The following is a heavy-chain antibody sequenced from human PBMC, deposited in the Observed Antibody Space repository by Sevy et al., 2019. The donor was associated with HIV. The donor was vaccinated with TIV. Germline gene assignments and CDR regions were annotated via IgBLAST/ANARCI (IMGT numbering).Heavy chain of an antibody. D-gene: IGHD6-13*01. CDR3: ARDDGYSINWYPGY. CDR2: ISYDGGTK. J-gene: IGHJ4*02. V-gene: IGHV3-30*04. Sequence: LSLTCAASGFTFSTYAMHWVRQAPGKGLEWVAVISYDGGTKYYADSVKGRFTISRDNSKNTLYVQMNSLRAEDTAVYYCARDDGYSINWYPGYWGQGTLVTVSS. CDR1: GFTFSTYA.